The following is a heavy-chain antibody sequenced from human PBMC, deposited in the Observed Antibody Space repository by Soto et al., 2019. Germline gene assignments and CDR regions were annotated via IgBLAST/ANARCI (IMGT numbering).Heavy chain of an antibody. Sequence: EVQLLESGGGLVQPGGSLRLTCAASGFTFISYTMNWIRQAPGKGLEWVAAFRSDDGTTHYADSVKGRFTISRDSSKNTLYLEMNGLGGEDTAVYYCARDSGRGGDDYWGQGTLVTVSS. CDR2: FRSDDGTT. J-gene: IGHJ4*02. V-gene: IGHV3-23*01. CDR3: ARDSGRGGDDY. CDR1: GFTFISYT. D-gene: IGHD3-10*01.